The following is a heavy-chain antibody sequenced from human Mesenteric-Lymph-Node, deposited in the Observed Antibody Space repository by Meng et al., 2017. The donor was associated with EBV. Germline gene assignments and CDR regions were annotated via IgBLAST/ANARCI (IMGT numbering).Heavy chain of an antibody. D-gene: IGHD1-1*01. V-gene: IGHV3-33*01. J-gene: IGHJ4*02. CDR3: ATEVNNWYLDY. CDR2: IWYNGSNH. CDR1: EFSISDYG. Sequence: QWWELEIVLTPPSRSLTLCVACCEFSISDYGMHWFHQAPGKWLELVAVIWYNGSNHYYADPLNGPFTISRDNTKNTLHLQMNSLTAEDTAVYYCATEVNNWYLDYWGQGTLVTVSS.